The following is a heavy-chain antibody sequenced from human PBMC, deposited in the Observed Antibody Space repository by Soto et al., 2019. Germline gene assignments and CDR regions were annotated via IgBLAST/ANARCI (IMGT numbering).Heavy chain of an antibody. Sequence: ASVKVSCKASGYTFTSYGISWVRQAPGQGLEWMGWISAYNGNTNYAQKLQGRVTMTTDTSTSTAYMELRSLRSDDTAVYYCARNDYDDSSGYPSYYFDNWDQGTMVTVSS. CDR1: GYTFTSYG. J-gene: IGHJ4*02. D-gene: IGHD3-22*01. CDR3: ARNDYDDSSGYPSYYFDN. CDR2: ISAYNGNT. V-gene: IGHV1-18*01.